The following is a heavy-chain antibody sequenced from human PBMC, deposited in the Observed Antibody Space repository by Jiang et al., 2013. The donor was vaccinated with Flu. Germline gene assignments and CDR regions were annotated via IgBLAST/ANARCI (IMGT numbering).Heavy chain of an antibody. CDR3: ASYGSGPYAFDI. CDR2: INHSGST. V-gene: IGHV4-34*01. CDR1: GGSFSGYY. J-gene: IGHJ3*02. D-gene: IGHD3-3*01. Sequence: GLLKPSETLSLTCAVYGGSFSGYYWSWIRQPPGKGLEWIGEINHSGSTNYNPSLKSRVTISVDTSKNQFSLKLSSVTAADTAVYYCASYGSGPYAFDIWGQGTMVTVSS.